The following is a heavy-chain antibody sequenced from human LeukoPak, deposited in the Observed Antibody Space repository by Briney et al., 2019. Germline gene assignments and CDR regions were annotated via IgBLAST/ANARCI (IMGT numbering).Heavy chain of an antibody. CDR3: ARVDTAMVNDYFDY. D-gene: IGHD5-18*01. CDR1: GGSISSSSYS. J-gene: IGHJ4*02. CDR2: IYYSGST. Sequence: SETLSLTCTVSGGSISSSSYSWGWIRQPPGKGLEWIGSIYYSGSTYYNPSLKSRVTISVDTSKNQFSLKLSSVTAADTAVYYCARVDTAMVNDYFDYWGQGTLVTVSS. V-gene: IGHV4-39*01.